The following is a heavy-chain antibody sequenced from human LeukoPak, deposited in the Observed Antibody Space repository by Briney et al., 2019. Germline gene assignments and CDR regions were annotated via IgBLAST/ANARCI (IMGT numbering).Heavy chain of an antibody. D-gene: IGHD6-13*01. CDR3: ARVPGTAAADYFDY. V-gene: IGHV4-34*09. CDR1: GGAFSGYY. J-gene: IGHJ4*02. CDR2: IYYSGNT. Sequence: SSETLSLTCAVYGGAFSGYYWSWIRQPPGKGLEWIGYIYYSGNTYYNPSLKSRVTISVDTSKNQFSLKLSSVTAADTAVYYCARVPGTAAADYFDYWGQGTLVTVSS.